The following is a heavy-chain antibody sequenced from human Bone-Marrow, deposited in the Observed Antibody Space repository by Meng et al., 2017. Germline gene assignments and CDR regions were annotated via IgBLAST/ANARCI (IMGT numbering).Heavy chain of an antibody. D-gene: IGHD6-13*01. J-gene: IGHJ4*02. V-gene: IGHV3-74*02. CDR3: ASRSSSYYGG. CDR2: IDSDGTNT. CDR1: GFSFSSYS. Sequence: EVGGVRGGGGMVKPGGSLEPSGASAGFSFSSYSMNWVRQAPGKGLVWVSRIDSDGTNTHYADSVKGRFTISRDNAKNTLYLQMNSLRAEDTAVYFCASRSSSYYGGWGQGTLVTVSS.